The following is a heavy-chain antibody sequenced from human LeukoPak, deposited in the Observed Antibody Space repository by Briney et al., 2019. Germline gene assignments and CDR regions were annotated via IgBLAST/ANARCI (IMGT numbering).Heavy chain of an antibody. Sequence: GGSLRLSCAASGFTFSSYEMNWVRQAPGKGLEWVSYISSGSTIYYADSVKGRFTISRDNAKNSLYLQMNSLRAEDTAVYYCARDRPYGPLGYWGQGTLVTVSS. CDR3: ARDRPYGPLGY. CDR2: ISSGSTI. CDR1: GFTFSSYE. J-gene: IGHJ4*02. V-gene: IGHV3-48*03. D-gene: IGHD4-17*01.